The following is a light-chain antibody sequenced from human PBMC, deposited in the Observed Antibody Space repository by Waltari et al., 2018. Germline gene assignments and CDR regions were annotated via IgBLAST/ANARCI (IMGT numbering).Light chain of an antibody. CDR1: QSVGSSS. Sequence: EIMLTQSPGTASLSPGEGVTLLCRASQSVGSSSLTWYQQKPGQAPRLVINGGSRRATCIPDRFSGSGSGTDFSLTISRLEPEDFAVYYCQQHGSILVTFGRGTKVEIK. CDR2: GGS. CDR3: QQHGSILVT. V-gene: IGKV3-20*01. J-gene: IGKJ1*01.